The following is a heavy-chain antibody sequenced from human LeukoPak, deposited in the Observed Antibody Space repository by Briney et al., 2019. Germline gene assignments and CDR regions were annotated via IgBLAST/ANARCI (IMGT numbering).Heavy chain of an antibody. CDR3: ARRSIAVAGGFDY. D-gene: IGHD6-19*01. Sequence: SCKASGYSFNSQGMNWVRQAPGKGLEWLSYISSSGYSIYYADSVKGRFTISRDNAKNSLYLQLNSPRAEDTAVYYCARRSIAVAGGFDYWGQGTLVTVSS. CDR2: ISSSGYSI. CDR1: GYSFNSQG. J-gene: IGHJ4*02. V-gene: IGHV3-48*01.